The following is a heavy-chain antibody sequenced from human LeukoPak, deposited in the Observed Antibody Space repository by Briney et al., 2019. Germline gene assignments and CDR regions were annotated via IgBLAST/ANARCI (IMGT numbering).Heavy chain of an antibody. V-gene: IGHV4-4*07. D-gene: IGHD3-22*01. CDR2: IYTSGST. J-gene: IGHJ4*02. Sequence: SETLSLTCTVSGGSISSYYWSWLRQPAGKGLEWIGRIYTSGSTNYNPSLKSRVTMSVDTSKNQFSLKLSSVTAADTAVYYCARDDDSSGYYYFDYWGQGTLVTVSS. CDR1: GGSISSYY. CDR3: ARDDDSSGYYYFDY.